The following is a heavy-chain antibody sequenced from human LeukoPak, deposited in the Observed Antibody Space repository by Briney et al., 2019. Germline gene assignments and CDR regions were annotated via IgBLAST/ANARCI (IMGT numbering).Heavy chain of an antibody. CDR2: ISASGGST. V-gene: IGHV3-23*01. CDR1: GFTFSSSA. J-gene: IGHJ4*02. Sequence: GGSLRLSCAASGFTFSSSAMSWVRQVPGEGLEWVSGISASGGSTYYADSVRGRFTISRDNSKNTLYVQMNSLRDEDTAVYYCAEDQRWESPHYLDSWGQGTLVTVSS. CDR3: AEDQRWESPHYLDS. D-gene: IGHD1-26*01.